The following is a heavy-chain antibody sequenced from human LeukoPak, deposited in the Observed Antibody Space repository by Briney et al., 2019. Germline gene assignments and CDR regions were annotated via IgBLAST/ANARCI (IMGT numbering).Heavy chain of an antibody. CDR2: IDHGGSS. D-gene: IGHD2-2*03. J-gene: IGHJ6*03. CDR1: GYSLSSGYY. Sequence: SETLSLTCTVSGYSLSSGYYWGWIRQPPGKGLEWIGNIDHGGSSIYNSSLRSRVTISRDTSKNQFSLKLSSVTAADSAVYYCARHHGYCTSTSCSPVDYYYYMDVWGKGTTVTVSS. V-gene: IGHV4-38-2*02. CDR3: ARHHGYCTSTSCSPVDYYYYMDV.